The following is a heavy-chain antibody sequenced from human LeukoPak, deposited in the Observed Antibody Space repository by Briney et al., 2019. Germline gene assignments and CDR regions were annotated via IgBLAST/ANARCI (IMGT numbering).Heavy chain of an antibody. CDR2: ISTSGGRT. D-gene: IGHD3-22*01. CDR3: AKDPTDFDSSGQTYFDY. CDR1: GFTFSSCA. V-gene: IGHV3-23*01. J-gene: IGHJ4*02. Sequence: GGSLRLSCAASGFTFSSCAVSWGRQAPGKGLEWVSAISTSGGRTFYADSVKGRFTISRDNSKNTLYLLMNSLKAEDTAIYYCAKDPTDFDSSGQTYFDYWGQGTLVTVSS.